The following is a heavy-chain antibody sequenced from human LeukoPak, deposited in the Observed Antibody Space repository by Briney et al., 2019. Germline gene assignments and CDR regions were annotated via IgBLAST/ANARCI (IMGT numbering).Heavy chain of an antibody. Sequence: SETLSLTCAVYGGSFSGYYWSWIRQPPGKGLEWIGEINHSGSTNYNPSLKSRVTISVDTSKNQFSLKLSSVTAADTAVYYCSSGLRYDILTGYHDAFDIWGQGTMVTVSS. V-gene: IGHV4-34*03. CDR3: SSGLRYDILTGYHDAFDI. D-gene: IGHD3-9*01. J-gene: IGHJ3*02. CDR2: INHSGST. CDR1: GGSFSGYY.